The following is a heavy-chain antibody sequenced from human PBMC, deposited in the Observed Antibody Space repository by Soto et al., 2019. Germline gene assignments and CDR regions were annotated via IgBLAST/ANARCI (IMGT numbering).Heavy chain of an antibody. CDR2: TYYRSKWYN. J-gene: IGHJ6*02. Sequence: SQTLSLTCAVSGDSVASNSAAWNWIRQSPSRGLEWLGRTYYRSKWYNDYAVSVKSRITINPDTSKNQFSLQLNSVTPEDTAVYYCARDQAHYNDSRRGMDVWGQGTTVTVSS. V-gene: IGHV6-1*01. D-gene: IGHD3-22*01. CDR3: ARDQAHYNDSRRGMDV. CDR1: GDSVASNSAA.